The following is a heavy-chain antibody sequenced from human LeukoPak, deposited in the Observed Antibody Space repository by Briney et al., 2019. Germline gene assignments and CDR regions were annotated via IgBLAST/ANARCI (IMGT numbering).Heavy chain of an antibody. CDR2: ISGGSDNT. CDR1: GFPFGTYA. D-gene: IGHD3-10*01. CDR3: AKDAVRGRFDP. V-gene: IGHV3-23*01. J-gene: IGHJ5*02. Sequence: GGSLRLSCTGSGFPFGTYAMSWVRQAPGKGLEWVSAISGGSDNTHYAESVKGRFTISRDISKSTVYLQMNSLRVEDPAVYYCAKDAVRGRFDPWGQGTMVTVSS.